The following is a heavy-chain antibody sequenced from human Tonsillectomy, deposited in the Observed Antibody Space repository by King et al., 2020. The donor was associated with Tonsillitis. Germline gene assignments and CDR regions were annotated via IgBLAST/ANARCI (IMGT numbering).Heavy chain of an antibody. CDR3: AREDCGGDCYQSPHWFDP. CDR1: GASISSSNW. CDR2: IYHGGSA. D-gene: IGHD2-21*02. Sequence: LQLQESGPGLVKPSGTLSLTCAVSGASISSSNWWSWVRQPPGKGLEWIGEIYHGGSANYNPSLKSRVTISVDKSNNQFSLNLSSVTASDTPGYYCAREDCGGDCYQSPHWFDPWGQGTLVTVSS. J-gene: IGHJ5*02. V-gene: IGHV4-4*02.